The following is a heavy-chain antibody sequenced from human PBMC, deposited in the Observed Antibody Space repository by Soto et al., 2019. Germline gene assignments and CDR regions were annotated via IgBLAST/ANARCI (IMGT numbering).Heavy chain of an antibody. CDR2: ISSSDNII. V-gene: IGHV3-11*01. J-gene: IGHJ4*02. CDR1: GFIFSDYY. D-gene: IGHD3-22*01. CDR3: ARDRGYYDSSGYFDS. Sequence: VGSLRLSCAASGFIFSDYYMSWIRQAPGKGLEWISYISSSDNIIYYADSVKGRFTISRDNAKNSLYLQMNSLRAEDTAVYYCARDRGYYDSSGYFDSWGQGTLVTVSS.